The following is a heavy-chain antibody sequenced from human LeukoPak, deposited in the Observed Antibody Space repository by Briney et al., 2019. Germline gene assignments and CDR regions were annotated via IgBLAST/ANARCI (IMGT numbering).Heavy chain of an antibody. Sequence: GGSLRLSCAASGNYRKHWVRQAPGKGLVWVSHINSDGSWTSYADSVKGRFTISKDNAKNTVYLQMNSLRAEDTAVYYCVSFYETYWGRGTLVTVSS. V-gene: IGHV3-74*01. CDR1: GNYR. D-gene: IGHD2/OR15-2a*01. CDR2: INSDGSWT. J-gene: IGHJ4*02. CDR3: VSFYETY.